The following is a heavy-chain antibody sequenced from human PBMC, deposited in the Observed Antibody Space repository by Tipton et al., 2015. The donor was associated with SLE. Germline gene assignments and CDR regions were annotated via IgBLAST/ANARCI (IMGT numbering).Heavy chain of an antibody. CDR3: ARTEQGTGSYYDLVFES. Sequence: LRLSCTVSGGSISTYYWSWIRQPPKQGLEWIGWIYHTGSTDYNPSLKSRVTISVDTSKNQFSLRLSSVTAADTAVYYCARTEQGTGSYYDLVFESWDQGTLVNVSS. CDR1: GGSISTYY. V-gene: IGHV4-59*01. J-gene: IGHJ4*02. CDR2: IYHTGST. D-gene: IGHD3-10*01.